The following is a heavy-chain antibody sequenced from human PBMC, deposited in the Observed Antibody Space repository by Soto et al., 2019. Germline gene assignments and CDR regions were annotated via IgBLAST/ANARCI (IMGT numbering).Heavy chain of an antibody. Sequence: SETLPLTCAVSGDSMSSSDYYWGWIRQPPGKGLEWIGSIYYSGSTYYNPSLQSRVAISVDTSKNQFSLKLKSVTAADTAIYYCARRTVNIRTFYSGLKTHCFDYWGQGAPVTVSS. J-gene: IGHJ4*02. CDR3: ARRTVNIRTFYSGLKTHCFDY. D-gene: IGHD6-19*01. V-gene: IGHV4-39*01. CDR2: IYYSGST. CDR1: GDSMSSSDYY.